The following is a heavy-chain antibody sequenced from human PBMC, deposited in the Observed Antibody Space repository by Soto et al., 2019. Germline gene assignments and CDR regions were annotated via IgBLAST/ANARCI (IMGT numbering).Heavy chain of an antibody. CDR1: GFTVSSNY. V-gene: IGHV3-66*01. CDR3: ATHSLELGDDAFEI. J-gene: IGHJ3*02. D-gene: IGHD1-7*01. Sequence: GGSLRLSCAASGFTVSSNYMSWVRQAPGKGLEWVSVIYSGGSTYYADSVKGRFTISRENSKNTLYLQMNSLRAEDTAVYYCATHSLELGDDAFEIGGQGTMVTVSS. CDR2: IYSGGST.